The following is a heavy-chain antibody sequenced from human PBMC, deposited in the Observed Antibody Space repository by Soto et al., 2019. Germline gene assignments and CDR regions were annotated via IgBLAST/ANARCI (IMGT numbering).Heavy chain of an antibody. CDR1: GDTFNSYV. D-gene: IGHD5-18*01. J-gene: IGHJ4*02. CDR2: IITAFGTT. CDR3: TRSYGYTFGGSLDN. V-gene: IGHV1-69*01. Sequence: QVQLVQSGPEVKKPGSSVKVSCKASGDTFNSYVITWVRQAPGQGLEWLGGIITAFGTTSYARTYQDRPTITADAAATTAPMELSSLTSDNTAMYYCTRSYGYTFGGSLDNWGQGTLVTVSS.